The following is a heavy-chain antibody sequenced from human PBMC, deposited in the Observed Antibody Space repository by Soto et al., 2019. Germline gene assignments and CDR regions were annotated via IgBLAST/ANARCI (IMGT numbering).Heavy chain of an antibody. CDR2: ISSSSSYI. CDR3: ASSDVGAAGTVDAFDI. J-gene: IGHJ3*02. V-gene: IGHV3-21*01. Sequence: GGSLRLSCAASGFTFSSYSMNWVRQAPGKGLEWVSSISSSSSYIYYADSVKGRFTISRDNAKNSLYLQMNSLRAEDTAVYYCASSDVGAAGTVDAFDIWGQGTMVTVSS. CDR1: GFTFSSYS. D-gene: IGHD6-13*01.